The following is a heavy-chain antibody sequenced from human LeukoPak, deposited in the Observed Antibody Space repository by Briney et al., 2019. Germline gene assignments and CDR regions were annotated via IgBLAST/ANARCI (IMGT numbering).Heavy chain of an antibody. CDR1: GFTFSSYE. Sequence: GGSLRLSCAASGFTFSSYEMNWVRQAPGKGLEWVSYIGSSGSTIYYADSVKGRFTISRDKAKNSLYLQMNSLRAEDTAVYYCAELGITMIGGVWSKGTTVTISS. CDR2: IGSSGSTI. CDR3: AELGITMIGGV. V-gene: IGHV3-48*03. J-gene: IGHJ6*04. D-gene: IGHD3-10*02.